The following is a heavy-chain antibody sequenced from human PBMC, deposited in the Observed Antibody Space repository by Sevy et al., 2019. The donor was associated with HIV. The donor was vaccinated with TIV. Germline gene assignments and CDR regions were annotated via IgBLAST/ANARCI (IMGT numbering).Heavy chain of an antibody. CDR1: GFTFSSYG. V-gene: IGHV3-30*18. CDR3: AKNSGQGMVRGVRNYYGMNV. CDR2: ISYDGSNE. D-gene: IGHD3-10*01. J-gene: IGHJ6*02. Sequence: GGSLRLSCAASGFTFSSYGMHWVRQAPGKGLEWVAVISYDGSNEYYADSVKGRFTISRHNSNNTLYLKMNSLRAEDTAVYYCAKNSGQGMVRGVRNYYGMNVWGQGTTVTVSS.